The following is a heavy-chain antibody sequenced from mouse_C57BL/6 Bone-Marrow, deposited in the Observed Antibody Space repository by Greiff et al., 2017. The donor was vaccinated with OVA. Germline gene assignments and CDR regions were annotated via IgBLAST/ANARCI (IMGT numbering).Heavy chain of an antibody. CDR3: ARSTARAY. CDR1: GYTFTSYG. J-gene: IGHJ3*01. D-gene: IGHD6-1*01. V-gene: IGHV1-81*01. CDR2: IYPRSGNT. Sequence: VQLQESGAELARPGASVKLSCKASGYTFTSYGISWVKQRTGQGLEWIGEIYPRSGNTYYNEKFKGKATLTADKSSSTAYMQLSSLTSEDSAVYYCARSTARAYWGQGTLVTVSA.